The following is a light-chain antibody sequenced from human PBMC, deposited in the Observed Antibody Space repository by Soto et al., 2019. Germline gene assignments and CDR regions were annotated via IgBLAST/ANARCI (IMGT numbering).Light chain of an antibody. V-gene: IGKV1-39*01. CDR1: QSIVTY. CDR3: QQSYSTPT. CDR2: DAS. J-gene: IGKJ1*01. Sequence: DIQMTQSPSSLSASVGDRVTITCRASQSIVTYLNWYLQKPGKAPKLLIYDASSLESGVPSRFSGSGSGTDFTLTISSLQPEDFATYYCQQSYSTPTFGQGTKVHI.